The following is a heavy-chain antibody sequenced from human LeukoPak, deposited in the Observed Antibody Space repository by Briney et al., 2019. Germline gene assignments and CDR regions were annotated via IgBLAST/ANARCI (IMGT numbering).Heavy chain of an antibody. Sequence: GGSLRLTCAASGFTFSSYWMSWVRQAPGKGLEWVANIKQDGSEKYYVDSVKGRFTISRDNAKNSLYLQMNSLRAEDTAEYYCARDDPYYYDSSGYYPTVSLDYWGQGTLVTVSS. J-gene: IGHJ4*02. CDR3: ARDDPYYYDSSGYYPTVSLDY. D-gene: IGHD3-22*01. CDR2: IKQDGSEK. V-gene: IGHV3-7*01. CDR1: GFTFSSYW.